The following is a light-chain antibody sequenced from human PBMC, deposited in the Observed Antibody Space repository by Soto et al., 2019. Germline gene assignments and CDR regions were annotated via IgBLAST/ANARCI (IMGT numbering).Light chain of an antibody. Sequence: QSALTQPPSVSGSPGQSITISCTGTSSDVGGYNYVSWFHQHAGQAPKLMIYEVTNRASGVSNRFSGSKSGNTASMTSSGPQNEDEAYYYCSAYTISTPRVFGRGTKLTVL. J-gene: IGLJ2*01. CDR2: EVT. CDR1: SSDVGGYNY. V-gene: IGLV2-14*01. CDR3: SAYTISTPRV.